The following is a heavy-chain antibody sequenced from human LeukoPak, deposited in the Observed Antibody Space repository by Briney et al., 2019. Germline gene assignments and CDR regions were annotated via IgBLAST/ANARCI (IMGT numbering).Heavy chain of an antibody. CDR2: ISYDGSNK. CDR3: AKDRGSIAAGGSDY. J-gene: IGHJ4*02. CDR1: GFTFSSYG. V-gene: IGHV3-30*18. D-gene: IGHD6-13*01. Sequence: GRTLRLSCAASGFTFSSYGMHWVRQAPGKGLEWVAVISYDGSNKYYADSVKGRFTISRDNSKNALYLQMNSLRAEDTAVYYCAKDRGSIAAGGSDYWGQGTLVTVSS.